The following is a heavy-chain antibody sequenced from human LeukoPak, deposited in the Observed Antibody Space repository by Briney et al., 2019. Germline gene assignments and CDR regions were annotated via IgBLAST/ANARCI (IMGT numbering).Heavy chain of an antibody. CDR3: ARSPSGYRFDY. CDR1: GGSFSSGSYF. D-gene: IGHD3-22*01. V-gene: IGHV4-61*01. CDR2: IYYSGST. Sequence: PSETLSLTCTVSGGSFSSGSYFWTWIRQPPGKGLEWIGYIYYSGSTNHNPSLKSRVTISVDTSKNQFSLKLSSVTAADTAVYYCARSPSGYRFDYWGQGTLVTVSS. J-gene: IGHJ4*02.